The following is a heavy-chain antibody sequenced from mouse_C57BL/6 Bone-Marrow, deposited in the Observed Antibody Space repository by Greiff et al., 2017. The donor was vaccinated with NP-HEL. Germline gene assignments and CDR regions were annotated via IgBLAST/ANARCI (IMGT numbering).Heavy chain of an antibody. Sequence: EVQRVESGGDLVKPGGSLKLSCAASGFTFSSYRMSWVRQTPDKRLEWVATISSGGSYTYYPDCVKGRVTISRDNAKNTLYLQMSSLKSEDTASYYCARRYDYGLAYWGQGTLVTVSA. J-gene: IGHJ3*01. V-gene: IGHV5-6*01. CDR1: GFTFSSYR. CDR2: ISSGGSYT. CDR3: ARRYDYGLAY. D-gene: IGHD2-4*01.